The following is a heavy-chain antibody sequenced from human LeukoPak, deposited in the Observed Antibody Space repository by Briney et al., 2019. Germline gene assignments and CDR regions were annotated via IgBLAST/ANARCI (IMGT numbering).Heavy chain of an antibody. CDR1: GYTFTSYY. CDR3: AGPVGVRGGFDL. D-gene: IGHD3-10*01. Sequence: ASVKVSCKASGYTFTSYYMHWVRQAPGQGLEWMGIIDPSGGSTSYAQKFQGRVTMTRDTSTSTVYTELSSLRSEDTAVYYCAGPVGVRGGFDLWGRGTLVTVSS. V-gene: IGHV1-46*01. J-gene: IGHJ2*01. CDR2: IDPSGGST.